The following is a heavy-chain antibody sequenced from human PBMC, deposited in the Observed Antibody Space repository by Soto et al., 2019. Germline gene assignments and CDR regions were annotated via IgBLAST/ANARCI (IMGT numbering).Heavy chain of an antibody. Sequence: QVTLKESGPVLVKPTETLTLTCTVSGFSLSNARMGVSWIRQPPGKALEWLAHIFSNDEKSYSTSLKSRLTNSKETSKSQVVLTQNNMDPVDTATYYCARLRLGYPTPSLLCDYWGQGTLVTVSS. V-gene: IGHV2-26*01. J-gene: IGHJ4*02. D-gene: IGHD1-1*01. CDR2: IFSNDEK. CDR1: GFSLSNARMG. CDR3: ARLRLGYPTPSLLCDY.